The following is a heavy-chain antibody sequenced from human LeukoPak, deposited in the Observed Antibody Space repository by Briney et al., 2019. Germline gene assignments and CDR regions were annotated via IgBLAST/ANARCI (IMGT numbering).Heavy chain of an antibody. CDR2: ISSSSSTI. J-gene: IGHJ4*02. CDR3: ARGTYYDFWSGYYTLHY. Sequence: GGSLRLSCAASGFTFSSYSMNWVRQAPGKGLEWVSYISSSSSTIYYADSVKGRSTISRDNAKNSLYLQMNSLRAEDTAVYYCARGTYYDFWSGYYTLHYWGQGTLVTVSS. CDR1: GFTFSSYS. V-gene: IGHV3-48*01. D-gene: IGHD3-3*01.